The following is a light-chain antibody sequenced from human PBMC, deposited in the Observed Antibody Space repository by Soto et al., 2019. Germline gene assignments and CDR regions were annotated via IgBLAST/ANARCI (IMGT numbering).Light chain of an antibody. V-gene: IGLV1-40*01. J-gene: IGLJ2*01. CDR3: QSYDRSLSSAGVV. CDR1: SSNIGAGYD. CDR2: ANS. Sequence: QSALTQPPSVSGAPGQRVTISCTGNSSNIGAGYDVHWYQQVPGTAPKLLIYANSNRPSGVPDRFCGSKSGTSASLVITGLQAEDEGDYYCQSYDRSLSSAGVVFGGGTKLTVL.